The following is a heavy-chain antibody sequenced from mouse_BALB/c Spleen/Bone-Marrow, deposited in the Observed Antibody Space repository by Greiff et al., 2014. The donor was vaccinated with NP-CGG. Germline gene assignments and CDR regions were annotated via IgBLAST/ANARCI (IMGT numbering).Heavy chain of an antibody. CDR2: IRNKPNGYTT. CDR1: GFTFTDYF. CDR3: ARDYSGYFDF. D-gene: IGHD5-1*01. V-gene: IGHV7-3*02. Sequence: DVKLVESGGGLVQPGGSLRLSCTTSGFTFTDYFTTWVRQPPGKALEWLGFIRNKPNGYTTEYNPSVKGRFTISRDNSQGILYLQVNTLRAEDSAIYYCARDYSGYFDFWGQGTTLTVSS. J-gene: IGHJ2*01.